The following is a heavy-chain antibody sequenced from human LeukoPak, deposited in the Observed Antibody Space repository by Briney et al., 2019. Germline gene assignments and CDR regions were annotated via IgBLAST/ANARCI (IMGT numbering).Heavy chain of an antibody. D-gene: IGHD3-16*02. V-gene: IGHV1-18*01. CDR1: GYTFTSYG. CDR2: ISAYTGKT. CDR3: ARVPPNMIPFGGVIVPFDY. J-gene: IGHJ4*02. Sequence: ASVKVSCKASGYTFTSYGISWVRQAPGQGLEWMGWISAYTGKTNYAQKLQGRVTMTTDTSTSTAYMELRSLRSDDTAVYYCARVPPNMIPFGGVIVPFDYWGQGSLVTVSS.